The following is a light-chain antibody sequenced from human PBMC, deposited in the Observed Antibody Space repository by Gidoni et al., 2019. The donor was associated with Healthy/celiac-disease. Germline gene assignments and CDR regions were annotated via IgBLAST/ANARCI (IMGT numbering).Light chain of an antibody. CDR2: GNS. V-gene: IGLV1-40*01. CDR1: SSNIGAGYD. Sequence: QSVLTQPPSVSGAPGQGVTISCPGSSSNIGAGYDVHWYQQLPGTAPKRLIYGNSNRPSGVPDRFSGSKSGTSASLAITGLQAEDEADYYCQSYDSSLSVVFGGGTKLTVL. J-gene: IGLJ2*01. CDR3: QSYDSSLSVV.